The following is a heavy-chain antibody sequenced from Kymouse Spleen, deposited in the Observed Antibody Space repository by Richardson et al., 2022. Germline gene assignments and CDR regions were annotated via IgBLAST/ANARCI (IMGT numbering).Heavy chain of an antibody. J-gene: IGHJ3*02. V-gene: IGHV3-33*01. CDR2: IWYDGSNK. Sequence: QVQLVESGGGVVQPGRSLRLSCAASGFTFSSYGMHWVRQAPGKGLEWVAVIWYDGSNKYYADSVKGRFTISRDNSKNTLYLQMNSLRAEDTAVYYCAVIAATHAFDIWGQGTMVTVSS. D-gene: IGHD6-13*01. CDR1: GFTFSSYG. CDR3: AVIAATHAFDI.